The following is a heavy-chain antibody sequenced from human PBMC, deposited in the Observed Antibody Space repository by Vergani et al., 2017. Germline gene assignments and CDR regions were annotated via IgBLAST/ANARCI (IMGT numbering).Heavy chain of an antibody. J-gene: IGHJ6*03. CDR2: INSDGSST. CDR3: ARAGYYXSSGYSHYYYYMDV. V-gene: IGHV3-74*01. Sequence: EVQLVESGGGLVQPGGSLRLSCAASGFTFSSYWMHWVRQAPGKGWVWVSRINSDGSSTSYADSVKGRFTISRDNAKNTLYLQMNSLRAEDTAVYYCARAGYYXSSGYSHYYYYMDVWGKGTTVTVSS. CDR1: GFTFSSYW. D-gene: IGHD3-22*01.